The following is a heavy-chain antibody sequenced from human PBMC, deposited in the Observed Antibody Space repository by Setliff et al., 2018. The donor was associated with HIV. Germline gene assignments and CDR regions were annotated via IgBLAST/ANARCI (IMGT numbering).Heavy chain of an antibody. J-gene: IGHJ6*02. CDR1: GGSISSGDYY. V-gene: IGHV4-30-4*08. D-gene: IGHD2-2*01. CDR2: IYYSEYT. CDR3: ARGHCSGTNCYGVDYYGMDV. Sequence: SETLSLTCTVSGGSISSGDYYWSWIRQLPGKGLEWIGYIYYSEYTNYNPSLKSRVSMSVDKSKNQFSVKLTSVTAADTAVYYCARGHCSGTNCYGVDYYGMDVWGQGTTVTVSS.